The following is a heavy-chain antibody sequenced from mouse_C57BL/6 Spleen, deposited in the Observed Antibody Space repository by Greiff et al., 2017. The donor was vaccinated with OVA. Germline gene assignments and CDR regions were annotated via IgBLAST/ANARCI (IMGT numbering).Heavy chain of an antibody. J-gene: IGHJ2*01. CDR1: GYSITSGYY. V-gene: IGHV3-6*01. D-gene: IGHD2-10*02. CDR2: ISYDGSN. Sequence: EVQLVESGPGLVKPSQSLSLTCSVTGYSITSGYYWNWIRQFPGNKLEWMGYISYDGSNNYNPSLKNRISITRDTSKNQFFLKLNSVTTEDTATYYCAREEYGNRYFDYWGQGTTLTVSS. CDR3: AREEYGNRYFDY.